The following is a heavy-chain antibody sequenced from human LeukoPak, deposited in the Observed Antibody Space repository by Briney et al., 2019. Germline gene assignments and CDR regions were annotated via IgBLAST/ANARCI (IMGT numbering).Heavy chain of an antibody. D-gene: IGHD7-27*01. Sequence: SSETLSLTCSVSGGSISNYFWTWIRQPPGKGLEWIGYIYSSGSTYYNPSLKSRVTISVDTSKNRFSLKLSTVTAADTALYYCARRPTGDPKFDYWGQGTLVTVSS. CDR2: IYSSGST. CDR1: GGSISNYF. J-gene: IGHJ4*02. CDR3: ARRPTGDPKFDY. V-gene: IGHV4-59*08.